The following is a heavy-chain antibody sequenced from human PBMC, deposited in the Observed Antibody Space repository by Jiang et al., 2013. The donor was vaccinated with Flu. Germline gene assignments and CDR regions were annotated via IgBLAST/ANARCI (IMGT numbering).Heavy chain of an antibody. CDR3: AHRRPGYYFDY. D-gene: IGHD2-15*01. Sequence: KSTQTLTLTCTFSGFSLSTSGVGVGWIRQPPGKALEWLALIYWDDDKRYSPSLKSRLTITKDTSKNQVVLTMTNMDPVDTATYYCAHRRPGYYFDYWGQGTLVTVSS. J-gene: IGHJ4*02. CDR1: GFSLSTSGVG. V-gene: IGHV2-5*02. CDR2: IYWDDDK.